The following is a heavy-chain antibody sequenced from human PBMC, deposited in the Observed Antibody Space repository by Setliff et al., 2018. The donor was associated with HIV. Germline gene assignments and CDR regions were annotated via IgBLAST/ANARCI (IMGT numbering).Heavy chain of an antibody. J-gene: IGHJ4*02. CDR3: ARGSHYYGSGSSYDY. V-gene: IGHV4-61*09. CDR2: IYTSGST. Sequence: SETLSLTCTVSGGSISSGSYYWSWIRQPAGKGPEWIGHIYTSGSTKSNPSLKSRVTISVDPSKNQFSLKLSSVTAADTAVYYCARGSHYYGSGSSYDYWGQGTLVTVSS. D-gene: IGHD3-10*01. CDR1: GGSISSGSYY.